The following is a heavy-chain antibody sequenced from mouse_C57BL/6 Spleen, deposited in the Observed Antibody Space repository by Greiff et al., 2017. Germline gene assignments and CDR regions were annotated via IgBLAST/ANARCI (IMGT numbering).Heavy chain of an antibody. CDR1: GYTFTSYW. V-gene: IGHV1-69*01. Sequence: QVQLQQPGAELVMPGASVKLSCKASGYTFTSYWMHWVKQRPGQGLEWIGEIDPSDSYTTYNQKFKGKSTLTVDKSSSTAYMQLSSLTSEDSAVYYCATYGYVADWGQGTLVTVSA. CDR2: IDPSDSYT. CDR3: ATYGYVAD. D-gene: IGHD2-2*01. J-gene: IGHJ3*01.